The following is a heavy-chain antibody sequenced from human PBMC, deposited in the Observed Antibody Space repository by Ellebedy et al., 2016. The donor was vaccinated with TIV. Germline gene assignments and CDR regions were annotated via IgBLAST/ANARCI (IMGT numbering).Heavy chain of an antibody. CDR1: GFTFDDYT. J-gene: IGHJ4*02. V-gene: IGHV3-43*01. Sequence: GESLKISCAASGFTFDDYTMHWVRQAPGKGLEWVSLISWDGGSTYYADSVKGRFTISRDNSKNSLYLQMNSLRTEDTALYYCAKAYDILTGYYILGHWGQGTLVTVSS. D-gene: IGHD3-9*01. CDR3: AKAYDILTGYYILGH. CDR2: ISWDGGST.